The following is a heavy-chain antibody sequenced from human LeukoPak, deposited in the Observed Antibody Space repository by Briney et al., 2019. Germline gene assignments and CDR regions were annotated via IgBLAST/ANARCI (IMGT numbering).Heavy chain of an antibody. CDR2: IPYDGSNK. CDR1: GFTFSSYA. Sequence: GGSLRLSCAASGFTFSSYAMHWVRQAPGKGLEWVAVIPYDGSNKYYADSVKGRFTISRDNSKNTLYLQMNSLRAEDTAVYYCARDSYSSSWYSYGGFDPWGQGTLVTVSS. V-gene: IGHV3-30-3*01. CDR3: ARDSYSSSWYSYGGFDP. J-gene: IGHJ5*02. D-gene: IGHD6-13*01.